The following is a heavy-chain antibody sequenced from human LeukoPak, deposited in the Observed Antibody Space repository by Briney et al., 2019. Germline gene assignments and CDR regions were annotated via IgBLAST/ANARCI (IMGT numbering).Heavy chain of an antibody. Sequence: GGSLRLSCAASGFTFSSYWMTWVRQAPGKGLEWVSYISSSGSTIYYADSVKGRFTISRDNAKNSLYLQMNSLRAEDTAVYYCTELGITMIGGVWGKGTTVTISS. CDR1: GFTFSSYW. CDR2: ISSSGSTI. CDR3: TELGITMIGGV. D-gene: IGHD3-10*02. V-gene: IGHV3-48*03. J-gene: IGHJ6*04.